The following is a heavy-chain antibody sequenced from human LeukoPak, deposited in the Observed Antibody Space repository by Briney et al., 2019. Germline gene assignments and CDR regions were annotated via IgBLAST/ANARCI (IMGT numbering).Heavy chain of an antibody. CDR3: ARVLLERPGIDSFDM. V-gene: IGHV3-7*01. CDR1: GFTFSNYW. Sequence: PGGSLRLSCAASGFTFSNYWMMWVRQAPGKGLEWVANIKQDGSEKYYVDSVKGRFTISRDNAGNSLYLHMNSLRAEDTAVYYCARVLLERPGIDSFDMWGQGTMVTVSS. J-gene: IGHJ3*02. D-gene: IGHD1-1*01. CDR2: IKQDGSEK.